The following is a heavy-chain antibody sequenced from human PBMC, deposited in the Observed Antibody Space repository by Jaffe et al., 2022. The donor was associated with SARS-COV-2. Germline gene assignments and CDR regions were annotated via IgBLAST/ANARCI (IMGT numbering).Heavy chain of an antibody. V-gene: IGHV3-23*01. CDR3: AKVHLTEPNYEWLEKLHWYYFDY. J-gene: IGHJ4*02. Sequence: EVQLLESGGGLVQPGGSLRLSCAASGFTFSSYAMSWVRQAPGKGLEWVSAISGSGGSTYYADSVKGRFTISRDNSKNTLYLQMNSLRAEDTAVYYCAKVHLTEPNYEWLEKLHWYYFDYWGQGTLVTVSS. CDR2: ISGSGGST. D-gene: IGHD6-19*01. CDR1: GFTFSSYA.